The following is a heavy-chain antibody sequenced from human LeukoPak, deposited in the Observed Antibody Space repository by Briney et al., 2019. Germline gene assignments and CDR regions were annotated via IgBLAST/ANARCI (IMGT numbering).Heavy chain of an antibody. CDR1: GGSISHYS. Sequence: PSETLSLTCTVSGGSISHYSWSWIRQPPGKGLEWIGHIYYSGSTNYNPSLKSRVTISVDTSKNQFSLKLSSVTAADTAVYYCGGNMVARSDLSWFDPWGQGTLVTVSS. J-gene: IGHJ5*02. CDR3: GGNMVARSDLSWFDP. CDR2: IYYSGST. V-gene: IGHV4-59*08. D-gene: IGHD5-12*01.